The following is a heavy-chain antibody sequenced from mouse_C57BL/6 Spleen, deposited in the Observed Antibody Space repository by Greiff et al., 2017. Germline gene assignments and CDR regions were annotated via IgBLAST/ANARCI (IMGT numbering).Heavy chain of an antibody. CDR2: LYPGSGST. CDR1: GYTFTSYW. D-gene: IGHD2-2*01. V-gene: IGHV1-55*01. J-gene: IGHJ3*01. Sequence: QVQLQQPGAELVKPGASVKMSCKASGYTFTSYWITWVKQRPGQGLEWIGDLYPGSGSTNYNEKFKSKATLTVDTSSSTAYMQLSSLTSEDSAVYYCARGGYGYDRGFAYWGQGTLVTVSA. CDR3: ARGGYGYDRGFAY.